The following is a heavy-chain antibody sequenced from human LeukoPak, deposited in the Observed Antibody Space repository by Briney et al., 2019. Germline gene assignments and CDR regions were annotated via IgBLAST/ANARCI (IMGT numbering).Heavy chain of an antibody. CDR3: ARDRRSSFFAMDV. Sequence: GGSLRLCCAASGFTFSDYTMNWVRQAPGKGLEWVSSISSGSSYIYSADSVKGRFTISRDNAKNSLYLQLNSLTAEDTAVYYCARDRRSSFFAMDVWGQGTTVTVSS. J-gene: IGHJ6*02. CDR1: GFTFSDYT. D-gene: IGHD6-13*01. CDR2: ISSGSSYI. V-gene: IGHV3-21*01.